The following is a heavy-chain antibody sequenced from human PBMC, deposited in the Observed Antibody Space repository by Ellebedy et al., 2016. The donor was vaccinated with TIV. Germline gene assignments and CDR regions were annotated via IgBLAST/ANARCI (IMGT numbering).Heavy chain of an antibody. Sequence: GESLKTSCQGSGYRFTDYWITWVRQMPGNGLEWMGKIDLLASTSDYSPYFQGHVTISAYRSINTAYLQWRSLKASDSAMYYCARHALGISGWWYFDLWGRGTLVTVSS. CDR1: GYRFTDYW. D-gene: IGHD6-19*01. CDR3: ARHALGISGWWYFDL. CDR2: IDLLASTS. J-gene: IGHJ2*01. V-gene: IGHV5-10-1*01.